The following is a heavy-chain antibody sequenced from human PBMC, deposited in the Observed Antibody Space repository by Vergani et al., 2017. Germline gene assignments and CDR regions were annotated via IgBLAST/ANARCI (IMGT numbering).Heavy chain of an antibody. Sequence: EVQLVESGGDLVQPGRSLRLSCGASGFTFKNNTMTWVRQSPGKGLEWVSSITSTGATINYADSVKGRFTISRDNAKNSLYLDMSSLRAEDTAVYYCVRDVRVSRTWGQGTLVAVSS. V-gene: IGHV3-48*04. J-gene: IGHJ3*01. CDR3: VRDVRVSRT. CDR1: GFTFKNNT. CDR2: ITSTGATI.